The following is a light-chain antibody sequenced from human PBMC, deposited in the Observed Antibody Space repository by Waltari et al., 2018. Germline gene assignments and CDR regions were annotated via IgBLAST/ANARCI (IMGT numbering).Light chain of an antibody. CDR3: QQYGSLPWT. J-gene: IGKJ1*01. CDR1: ESVTNDY. CDR2: DAS. Sequence: EVVLTQSSGTLSLSPGERATLPCMASESVTNDYLAWYQQKPGQAPSLLIYDASIRATGIPDRFSGSGSGTDFTLTITRLEPEDFAVYHCQQYGSLPWTFGQGTKV. V-gene: IGKV3-20*01.